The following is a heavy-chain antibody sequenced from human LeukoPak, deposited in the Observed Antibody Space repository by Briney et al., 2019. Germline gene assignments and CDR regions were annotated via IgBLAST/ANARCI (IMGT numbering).Heavy chain of an antibody. D-gene: IGHD5-24*01. J-gene: IGHJ4*02. CDR2: IKEDGSEK. Sequence: GGSLRLSCTASGFTFSSYWMNWVRQAPGKGLEWVANIKEDGSEKYYVDSVKGRFTISRDNAKKSLYLQMNSLRAEDTAVYYCARETEMANLDYWGQGTLVTVSS. V-gene: IGHV3-7*04. CDR3: ARETEMANLDY. CDR1: GFTFSSYW.